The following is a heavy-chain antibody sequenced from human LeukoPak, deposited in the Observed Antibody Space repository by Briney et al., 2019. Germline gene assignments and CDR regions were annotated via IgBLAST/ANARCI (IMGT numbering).Heavy chain of an antibody. D-gene: IGHD4-17*01. CDR3: AKYYGDYGSVDY. CDR1: GFTFSSYG. Sequence: PGGSLRLSCAASGFTFSSYGMSWVRQAPGKGLEWVSAISGSGGSTYYADSVRGRFTISRDNSKNTLYLQMNSLRAEDTAVYYCAKYYGDYGSVDYWGQGTLVTVSS. CDR2: ISGSGGST. V-gene: IGHV3-23*01. J-gene: IGHJ4*02.